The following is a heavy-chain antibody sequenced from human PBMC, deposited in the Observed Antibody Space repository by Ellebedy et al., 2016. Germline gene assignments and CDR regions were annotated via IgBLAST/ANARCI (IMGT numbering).Heavy chain of an antibody. CDR2: ISGSGGST. D-gene: IGHD3-10*01. CDR1: GFTFSSYA. V-gene: IGHV3-23*01. Sequence: GESLKISXAASGFTFSSYAMSWVRQAPGKGLEWVSAISGSGGSTYYADSVKGRFTISRDNSKNTLYLQMNSLRAEDTAVYYCAKAKDYYGSGSYLHPWGQGTLVTVSS. CDR3: AKAKDYYGSGSYLHP. J-gene: IGHJ5*02.